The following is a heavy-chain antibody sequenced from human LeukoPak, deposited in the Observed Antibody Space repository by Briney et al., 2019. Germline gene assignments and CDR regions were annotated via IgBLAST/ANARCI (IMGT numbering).Heavy chain of an antibody. Sequence: SETLSLTCTVSGYSISSGYYWGWIRQPPGKGLEWIGIIYHSGSTYYNPSLKSRVTMSVDTSKNQFSMKLSSVTAADTAVFYCARSPVEHSPFNYHSYMDVWGKGTTVTVSS. J-gene: IGHJ6*03. D-gene: IGHD6-19*01. CDR1: GYSISSGYY. V-gene: IGHV4-38-2*02. CDR3: ARSPVEHSPFNYHSYMDV. CDR2: IYHSGST.